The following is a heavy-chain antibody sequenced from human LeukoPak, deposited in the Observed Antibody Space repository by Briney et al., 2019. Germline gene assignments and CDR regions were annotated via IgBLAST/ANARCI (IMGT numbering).Heavy chain of an antibody. Sequence: GGSLRLSCATSGFSFTDYPMNWVRQAPGKGLEWISNIRTTAEGAKYAYYADSVKGRVTISRDDGKNTLYLHMNSLRDDDTAVYYCATDQRYAFDYWGQGTLVTVSS. CDR1: GFSFTDYP. V-gene: IGHV3-48*02. J-gene: IGHJ4*02. CDR3: ATDQRYAFDY. D-gene: IGHD3-9*01. CDR2: IRTTAEGAKYA.